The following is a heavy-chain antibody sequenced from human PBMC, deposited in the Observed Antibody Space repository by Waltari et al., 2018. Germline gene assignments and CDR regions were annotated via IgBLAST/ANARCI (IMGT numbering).Heavy chain of an antibody. V-gene: IGHV3-21*01. J-gene: IGHJ5*02. D-gene: IGHD3-16*01. CDR2: ISSSSSYI. CDR1: GFTFSSYS. CDR3: ARVRWGVCEA. Sequence: EVQLVESGGGLVKPGGSLRLSCAASGFTFSSYSKNRVRQAPGKGLEWVSSISSSSSYIYYADSVKGRFTISRDNAKNSLYLQMNSLRAEDTAVYYCARVRWGVCEAWGQGTLVTVSS.